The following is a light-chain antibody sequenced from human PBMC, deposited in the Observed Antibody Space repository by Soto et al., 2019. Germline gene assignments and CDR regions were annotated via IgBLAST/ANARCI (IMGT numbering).Light chain of an antibody. CDR1: QGISNH. CDR3: QHYNSYSEA. J-gene: IGKJ1*01. V-gene: IGKV1-5*03. Sequence: IQLTQSPSSLSASVGDRGTLTCRASQGISNHLAWYQQKTGKAPNLLIYKASTLKSGVPSRFRGSGSGTEFTLTISRLQPDDFATYYCQHYNSYSEAFGQGTKVDIK. CDR2: KAS.